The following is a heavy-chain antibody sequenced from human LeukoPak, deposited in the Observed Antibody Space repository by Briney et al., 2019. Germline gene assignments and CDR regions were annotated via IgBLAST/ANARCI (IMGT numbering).Heavy chain of an antibody. J-gene: IGHJ5*02. CDR2: IVVGSGNT. CDR1: GFTFTSSA. V-gene: IGHV1-58*01. D-gene: IGHD3-22*01. Sequence: SVKVSCKASGFTFTSSAVQWVRQPRGQRLEWIGWIVVGSGNTNYAQKFQERVTITRDMSTSTAYMELSSLRSEDTAVYYCAAGRYYDSSHPFDPWGQGTLVTVSS. CDR3: AAGRYYDSSHPFDP.